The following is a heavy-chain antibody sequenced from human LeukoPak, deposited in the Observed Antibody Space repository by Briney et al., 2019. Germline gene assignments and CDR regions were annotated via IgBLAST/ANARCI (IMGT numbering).Heavy chain of an antibody. J-gene: IGHJ4*02. CDR3: ARGTMFPYYFDY. CDR2: ISSSSSYI. CDR1: GFTFSSYS. V-gene: IGHV3-21*01. Sequence: GGSLRLSCAASGFTFSSYSMNWVRQAPGKGLEWVSFISSSSSYIYYADSLKGRFTISRDNAKNSLYLQMNSLRAEDTAVYCCARGTMFPYYFDYWGQGTLVTVSS. D-gene: IGHD3-10*02.